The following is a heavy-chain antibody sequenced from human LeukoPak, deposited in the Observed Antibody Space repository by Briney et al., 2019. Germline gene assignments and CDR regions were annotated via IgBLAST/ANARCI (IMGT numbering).Heavy chain of an antibody. J-gene: IGHJ4*02. V-gene: IGHV1-69*04. CDR1: GGTFSSYA. CDR3: ASQVGATTDDY. D-gene: IGHD1-26*01. Sequence: EASVNVSCKASGGTFSSYAISWVRQAPGQGLEWMGRIIPILGIANYAQKFQGRVTITADKSTSTAYMELSSLRSEDTAVYYCASQVGATTDDYWGQGTLVTVSS. CDR2: IIPILGIA.